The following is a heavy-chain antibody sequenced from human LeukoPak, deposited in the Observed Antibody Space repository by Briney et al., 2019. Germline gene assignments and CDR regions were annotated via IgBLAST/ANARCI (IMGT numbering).Heavy chain of an antibody. V-gene: IGHV5-51*01. CDR1: GYSFTSYW. J-gene: IGHJ4*02. D-gene: IGHD5-12*01. CDR3: ARSNHYDLDY. Sequence: GESLKISCKGSGYSFTSYWIGWVRQMPGKGLEWVGIIYLIDSDIRHSPSFQGQVTISADKSISTAYLQWSSLKASDTAIYYCARSNHYDLDYWGQGTLVTVSS. CDR2: IYLIDSDI.